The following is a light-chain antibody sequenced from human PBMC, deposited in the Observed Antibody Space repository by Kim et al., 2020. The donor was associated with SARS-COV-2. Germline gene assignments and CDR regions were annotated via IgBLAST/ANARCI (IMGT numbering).Light chain of an antibody. V-gene: IGKV1-39*01. CDR1: QTISSY. CDR2: AAS. CDR3: QQSYSTPYT. Sequence: DIQMTQSPSSLSASVGDRVTITCRASQTISSYLNWYQQKPGKAPKFLIYAASSLQSGVPSRFSGSGSGTDFTLTISSLQPEDFATYYCQQSYSTPYTFGQGTKLEI. J-gene: IGKJ2*01.